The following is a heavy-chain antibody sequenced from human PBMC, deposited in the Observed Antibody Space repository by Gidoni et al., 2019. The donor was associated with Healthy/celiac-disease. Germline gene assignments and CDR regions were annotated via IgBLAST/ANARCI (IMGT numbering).Heavy chain of an antibody. D-gene: IGHD2-21*02. V-gene: IGHV3-23*01. CDR3: AKDPTYCGGDCYSLDAFDI. CDR1: GFTFSTHP. CDR2: ISGSGGST. Sequence: VQLLESWGGLLQPWGSLRLSFSPSGFTFSTHPMRWVRQAPGKGLEWVSAISGSGGSTYYADSVKGRFTISRDNSKNTLYLQMNSLRAEDTAVYYCAKDPTYCGGDCYSLDAFDIWGQGTMVTVSS. J-gene: IGHJ3*02.